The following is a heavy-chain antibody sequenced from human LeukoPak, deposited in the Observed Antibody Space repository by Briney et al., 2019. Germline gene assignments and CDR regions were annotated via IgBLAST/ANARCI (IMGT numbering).Heavy chain of an antibody. CDR3: ARHNKVEPTFDY. V-gene: IGHV4-59*08. Sequence: SETLSLTCTVSGGSISSYYWSRIRQPPGKGLEWMGYILYSGTTNYNPSLQGRVTISVDTSKSQSSLKLSSVTAADTAVYYCARHNKVEPTFDYWGQGTLVTVSS. CDR1: GGSISSYY. CDR2: ILYSGTT. J-gene: IGHJ4*02. D-gene: IGHD5-24*01.